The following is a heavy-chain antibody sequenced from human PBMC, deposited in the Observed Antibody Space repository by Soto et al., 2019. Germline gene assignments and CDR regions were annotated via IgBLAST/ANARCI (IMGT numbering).Heavy chain of an antibody. CDR2: IYYSGST. CDR1: GGSISSGDYY. D-gene: IGHD5-12*01. CDR3: ARDLRGYRGWFGP. J-gene: IGHJ5*02. V-gene: IGHV4-30-4*01. Sequence: SETLSLTCTVSGGSISSGDYYWSWIRQPPGKGLEWIGYIYYSGSTYYNPSLKSRVTISVDTSKNQFSLKLSSVTAADTAVYYCARDLRGYRGWFGPWGQGTPGPVAP.